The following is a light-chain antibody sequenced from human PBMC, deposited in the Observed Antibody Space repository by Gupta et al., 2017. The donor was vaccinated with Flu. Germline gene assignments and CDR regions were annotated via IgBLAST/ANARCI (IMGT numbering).Light chain of an antibody. Sequence: IQMTQSPSYLSASVGDRVTITCQASQDINNYLNWYQHRPGKAPKLLIYGASYLETGVPSRFSGGGSGTDFTFVISDLQPEDAATYFCQQDDSHPITFGGGTNVEI. V-gene: IGKV1-33*01. J-gene: IGKJ4*01. CDR2: GAS. CDR1: QDINNY. CDR3: QQDDSHPIT.